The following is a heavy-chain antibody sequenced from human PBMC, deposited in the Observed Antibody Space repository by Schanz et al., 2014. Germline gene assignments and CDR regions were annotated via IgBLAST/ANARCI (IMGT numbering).Heavy chain of an antibody. Sequence: EVQLLESGGGLVQPGGSLRLSCAASGFTFSAYAMTWVRQIPGKGLEWVSYIGNGGVTIYYADSVKGRFTMSRDNAKNSVFLQMNSLRAEDTAVYHCVSSGSYSSYAFWGQGTLVTVSS. CDR2: IGNGGVTI. CDR3: VSSGSYSSYAF. J-gene: IGHJ4*02. D-gene: IGHD3-10*01. V-gene: IGHV3-48*01. CDR1: GFTFSAYA.